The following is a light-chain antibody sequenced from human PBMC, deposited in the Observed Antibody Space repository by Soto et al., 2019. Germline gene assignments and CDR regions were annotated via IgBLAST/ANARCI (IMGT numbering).Light chain of an antibody. CDR3: QQRYKWPRT. CDR1: QSVSRY. Sequence: EIVLTQSPATLSLSPGERATLSCRASQSVSRYLAWYQQKPGQAPRLLIFDASNRATDIPARFSGSGSGTDFTLTISSLEPEDFVVYYCQQRYKWPRTFGQGTRVEIK. CDR2: DAS. V-gene: IGKV3-11*01. J-gene: IGKJ1*01.